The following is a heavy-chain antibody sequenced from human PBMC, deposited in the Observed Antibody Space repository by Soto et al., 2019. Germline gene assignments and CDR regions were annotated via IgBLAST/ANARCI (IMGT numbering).Heavy chain of an antibody. CDR1: GYTFTNYD. V-gene: IGHV1-8*01. Sequence: QVQLVQSGAEVKKPGASVNVSCKASGYTFTNYDINWVRQATGQGLEWMGWMNPNSGKTGYPQKFQGRVTMTRNTSVSTAYMELRSLRSEDPAVYYCASGVFSGHVWGQGTTGTVSS. CDR3: ASGVFSGHV. J-gene: IGHJ6*02. CDR2: MNPNSGKT.